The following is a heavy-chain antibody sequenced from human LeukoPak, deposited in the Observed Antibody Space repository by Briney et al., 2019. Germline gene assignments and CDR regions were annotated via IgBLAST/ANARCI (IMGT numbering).Heavy chain of an antibody. Sequence: SETLSLTCTVSGDSISSYYWSWLRQPPGKGLEWIGYIYYSGSTNYNPSLKSRVTISVDTSENQFSLKLSSVTAADTGVYYCARDGELTGDAFDIWGQGTMVTVSS. J-gene: IGHJ3*02. D-gene: IGHD7-27*01. CDR2: IYYSGST. CDR3: ARDGELTGDAFDI. CDR1: GDSISSYY. V-gene: IGHV4-59*01.